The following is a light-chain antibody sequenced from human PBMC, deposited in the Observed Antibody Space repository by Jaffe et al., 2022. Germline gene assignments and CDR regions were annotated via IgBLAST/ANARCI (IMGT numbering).Light chain of an antibody. Sequence: FMLTQPHSVSESPGKTVTISCTRSSGGIASSYVQWYQQRPGSSPTIVIYHNKQRPSGVPDRLSGSIDTSSNSASLTISGLKTDDEADYFCQSYDSINWVFGGGTKLTVL. V-gene: IGLV6-57*01. CDR2: HNK. J-gene: IGLJ3*02. CDR1: SGGIASSY. CDR3: QSYDSINWV.